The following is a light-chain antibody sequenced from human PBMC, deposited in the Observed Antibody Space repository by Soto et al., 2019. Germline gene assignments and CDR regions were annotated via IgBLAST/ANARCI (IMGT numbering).Light chain of an antibody. V-gene: IGLV1-40*01. J-gene: IGLJ3*02. CDR2: GNS. Sequence: QSVLTQPPSVSGAPGQRVTISCTGSSSNIGAGYDVHWYQQLPGTAPKLLIYGNSNRPSGVPDRFSGSKSGTSASLAITGXXXXXXXXYYCQSYDSSLSVWVFGGGTKL. CDR3: QSYDSSLSVWV. CDR1: SSNIGAGYD.